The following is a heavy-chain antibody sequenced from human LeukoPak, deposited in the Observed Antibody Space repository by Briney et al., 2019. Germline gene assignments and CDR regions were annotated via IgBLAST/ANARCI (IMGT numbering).Heavy chain of an antibody. CDR2: ISGSGDAI. Sequence: GGSLRLSCVASGFAFSNHNMDWVRQAPGKGLEWVSYISGSGDAIFYADSVRGRFTISRDNAKNSVYLQMNSLRAEDTAVYYCARTYGSGSLDYGGQGTLVTVSS. V-gene: IGHV3-48*01. D-gene: IGHD2-15*01. CDR1: GFAFSNHN. CDR3: ARTYGSGSLDY. J-gene: IGHJ4*02.